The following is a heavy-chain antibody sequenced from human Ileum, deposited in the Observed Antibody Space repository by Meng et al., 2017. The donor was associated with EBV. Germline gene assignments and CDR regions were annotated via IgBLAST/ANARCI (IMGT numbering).Heavy chain of an antibody. J-gene: IGHJ4*02. Sequence: LQLQESGSGLVKPSQTRSLTCGVSGGSISSGGHSWSWIRQLPGKGLEWIGDIQHSGSTYYNPSLKSRVTISVDRSRNQFSLKLSSVTAADTAVYYCARAHPVVYFFDYWGQGTLVTVSS. V-gene: IGHV4-30-2*01. CDR2: IQHSGST. CDR3: ARAHPVVYFFDY. CDR1: GGSISSGGHS. D-gene: IGHD4-23*01.